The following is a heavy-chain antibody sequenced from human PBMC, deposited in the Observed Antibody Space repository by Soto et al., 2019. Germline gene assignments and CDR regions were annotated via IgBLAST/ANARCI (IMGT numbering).Heavy chain of an antibody. V-gene: IGHV4-59*01. D-gene: IGHD5-18*01. CDR3: ARLRAMSNPYYFDY. CDR1: GGSISSYY. Sequence: SETLSLTCTVSGGSISSYYWSWIRQPPGKGLEWIGYIYYSGSTNYNPSLKSRVTISVDTSKNQFSLKLSSVTAADTAVYYCARLRAMSNPYYFDYWGQGTLVTVSS. CDR2: IYYSGST. J-gene: IGHJ4*02.